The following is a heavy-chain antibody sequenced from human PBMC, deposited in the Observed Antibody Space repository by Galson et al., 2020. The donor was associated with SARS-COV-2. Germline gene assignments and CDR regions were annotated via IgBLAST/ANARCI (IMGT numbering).Heavy chain of an antibody. CDR1: GFTFSSYG. Sequence: TGGSMRLSCAASGFTFSSYGMHWVRQAPGKGLEWVALISYDGSHAKYADSVKGRFTISRDNSKNTLYLQMNSLRPEDTGVFYCAKDQRDIVVVPTVDGAFDIWDQGTMVTVSS. CDR3: AKDQRDIVVVPTVDGAFDI. V-gene: IGHV3-30*18. J-gene: IGHJ3*02. D-gene: IGHD2-2*01. CDR2: ISYDGSHA.